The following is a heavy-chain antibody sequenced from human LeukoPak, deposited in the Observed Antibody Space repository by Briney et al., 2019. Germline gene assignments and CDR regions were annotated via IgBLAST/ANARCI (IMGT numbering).Heavy chain of an antibody. CDR1: GFTFSNAW. CDR3: TTGRGWYYDILTGRYYYYYYMDV. J-gene: IGHJ6*03. CDR2: IKSKTDGGTT. V-gene: IGHV3-15*01. Sequence: PGGSLRLSCAASGFTFSNAWMSWVRQAPGKGLEWVGRIKSKTDGGTTDYAAPVKGRFTISRDDSKNTLYLQMNSLKTEDTAVYYCTTGRGWYYDILTGRYYYYYYMDVWGKGTTVTVSS. D-gene: IGHD3-9*01.